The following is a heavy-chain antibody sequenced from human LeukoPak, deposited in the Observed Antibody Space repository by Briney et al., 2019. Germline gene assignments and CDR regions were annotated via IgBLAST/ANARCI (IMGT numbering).Heavy chain of an antibody. D-gene: IGHD4-23*01. J-gene: IGHJ4*02. Sequence: GGSLRLSCAASGFTFSRYAMSWVRQATGKGLEWVSAISASGVNTYCADSVKGRFTISRDNSKNTLYLQMNSLRAEDTAVYYCARTIRGYGGNSVGMFDYWGQGTLVTVSS. CDR1: GFTFSRYA. CDR2: ISASGVNT. V-gene: IGHV3-23*01. CDR3: ARTIRGYGGNSVGMFDY.